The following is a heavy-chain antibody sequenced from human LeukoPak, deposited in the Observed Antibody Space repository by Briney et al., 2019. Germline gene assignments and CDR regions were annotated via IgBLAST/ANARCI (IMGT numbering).Heavy chain of an antibody. V-gene: IGHV5-51*01. Sequence: GESLKISCKGSGYSFTSYWIGWVRQMPGKGLEWMGIIYPGDSDTRYSPSFQGQVTISADKSISTAYLQWSSLKASDTAMYYCASGLMVDKHSSGWYFDYWGQGTLVTVSS. CDR1: GYSFTSYW. D-gene: IGHD6-19*01. CDR2: IYPGDSDT. J-gene: IGHJ4*02. CDR3: ASGLMVDKHSSGWYFDY.